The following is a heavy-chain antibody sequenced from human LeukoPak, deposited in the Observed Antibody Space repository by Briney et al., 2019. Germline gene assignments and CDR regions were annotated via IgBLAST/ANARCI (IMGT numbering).Heavy chain of an antibody. CDR2: INSGGSDS. D-gene: IGHD1-14*01. V-gene: IGHV3-74*01. CDR3: ARGHSTGCFDY. CDR1: VFSFCSYW. J-gene: IGHJ4*02. Sequence: GGSLRLSCAASVFSFCSYWIHWVREAPGKGVVWVSRINSGGSDSIYADSVKGRFTISRDNAQNTVYLQMNSLRAEDTAIYYCARGHSTGCFDYWGQGTLVTVSS.